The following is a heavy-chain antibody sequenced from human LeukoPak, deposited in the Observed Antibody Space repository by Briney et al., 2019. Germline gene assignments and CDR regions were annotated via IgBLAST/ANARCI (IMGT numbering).Heavy chain of an antibody. CDR3: AKPLGYCSSTNCFYYYGMDV. CDR2: ISGSGDNT. J-gene: IGHJ6*02. D-gene: IGHD2-2*01. Sequence: GGSLRLSCAASGFTFSSFAMSWVRQAPGEGLEWVSGISGSGDNTYYADSVKGRFTISRDNSKNTLYLQVNSLRAEDTAVYYCAKPLGYCSSTNCFYYYGMDVWGQGTTVTVSS. V-gene: IGHV3-23*01. CDR1: GFTFSSFA.